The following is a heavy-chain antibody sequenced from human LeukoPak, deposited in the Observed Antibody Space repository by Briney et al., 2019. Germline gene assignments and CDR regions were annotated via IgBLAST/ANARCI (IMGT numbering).Heavy chain of an antibody. Sequence: VGSLRVSSADPGFTFWSSSINWVRQGLGKRLEWVSYISSSGSTIYYADSLKGRFTISRDNAKNSLYLQMNSLRAEDTAVYYCARDQPNYDILTGYYRSRLFDYWGQGTLVTVSS. CDR3: ARDQPNYDILTGYYRSRLFDY. CDR2: ISSSGSTI. D-gene: IGHD3-9*01. J-gene: IGHJ4*02. V-gene: IGHV3-48*04. CDR1: GFTFWSSS.